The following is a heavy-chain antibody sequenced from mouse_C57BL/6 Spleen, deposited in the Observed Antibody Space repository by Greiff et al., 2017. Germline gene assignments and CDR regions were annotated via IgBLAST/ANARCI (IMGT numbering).Heavy chain of an antibody. CDR2: IYPGDGDT. V-gene: IGHV1-82*01. CDR1: GYAFSSSW. CDR3: ARSGYYDYDDY. Sequence: QVQLKQSGPELVKPGASVKISCKASGYAFSSSWMNWVKQRPGKGLEWIGRIYPGDGDTNYNGKFKGKATLTADKSSSTAYMQLSSLTSEDSAVYFCARSGYYDYDDYWGQGTTLTVSS. D-gene: IGHD2-4*01. J-gene: IGHJ2*01.